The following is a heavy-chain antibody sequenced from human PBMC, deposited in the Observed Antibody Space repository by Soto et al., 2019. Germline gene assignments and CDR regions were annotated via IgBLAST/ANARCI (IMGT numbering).Heavy chain of an antibody. Sequence: SETLSLTCAVYGGSFSGYYWSWIRQPPGKGLEWIGEINHSGSTNYSPSLKSRVTISVDTSKNQFSLKLSSVIAADTAVYYCAIDYSNRYYMDVWGKGTTVTVSS. V-gene: IGHV4-34*01. CDR1: GGSFSGYY. J-gene: IGHJ6*03. CDR3: AIDYSNRYYMDV. CDR2: INHSGST. D-gene: IGHD4-4*01.